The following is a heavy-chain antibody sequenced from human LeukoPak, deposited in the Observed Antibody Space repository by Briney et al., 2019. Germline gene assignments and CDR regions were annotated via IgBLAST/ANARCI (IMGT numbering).Heavy chain of an antibody. J-gene: IGHJ6*02. CDR3: ARDGLPSYGMDV. Sequence: ASVKVSCKASGYTFTGYYMHWVRQAPGQGLEWMGWINPNSGGTNYAQKLQGRVTMTTDTSTSAAYMELRSLRSDDTAVYYCARDGLPSYGMDVWGQGTTVTVSS. CDR2: INPNSGGT. CDR1: GYTFTGYY. V-gene: IGHV1-2*02.